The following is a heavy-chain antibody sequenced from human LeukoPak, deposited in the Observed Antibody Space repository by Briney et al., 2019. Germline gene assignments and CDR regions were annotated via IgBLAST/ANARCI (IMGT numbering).Heavy chain of an antibody. Sequence: GGSLRLSCAASGFTFSSYWMSWVRQAPGKGLEWVANIKQDGSEKYYVDSVKGRFTISRDNAKNSLYLQMNSLRAEDTAVYYCARVRVGRATMVRGVMHWFDPWGQGTLVTVSS. CDR3: ARVRVGRATMVRGVMHWFDP. CDR1: GFTFSSYW. CDR2: IKQDGSEK. V-gene: IGHV3-7*03. D-gene: IGHD3-10*01. J-gene: IGHJ5*02.